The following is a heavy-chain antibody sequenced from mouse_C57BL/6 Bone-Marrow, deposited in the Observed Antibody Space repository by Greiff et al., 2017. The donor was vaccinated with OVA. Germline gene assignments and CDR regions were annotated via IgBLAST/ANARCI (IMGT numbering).Heavy chain of an antibody. CDR2: IRLKSDNYAT. Sequence: EVMLVESGGGLVQPGGSMKLSCVASGFTFSNYWMNWVRQSPEKGLEWVAQIRLKSDNYATHYAESVKGRFTISRDDSKSSFYLKMNNLRAEATGIYYCPDNGSPLAYWAQGTTLPVPS. D-gene: IGHD1-1*01. CDR3: PDNGSPLAY. J-gene: IGHJ2*01. CDR1: GFTFSNYW. V-gene: IGHV6-3*01.